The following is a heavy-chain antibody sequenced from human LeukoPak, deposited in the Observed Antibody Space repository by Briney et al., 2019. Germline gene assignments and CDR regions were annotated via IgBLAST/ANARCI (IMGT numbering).Heavy chain of an antibody. D-gene: IGHD3-9*01. CDR3: ARLERDILTGYLKFDY. V-gene: IGHV4-4*02. CDR1: GASISSDHW. CDR2: IHESGRT. Sequence: PSGTLSLTCAVSGASISSDHWWTWVRQPPGKGLEWIGEIHESGRTNYSPSLKSRVTFSVDKSRNQVSLRLNSVTAADTGVYYCARLERDILTGYLKFDYWGQGILVTVSS. J-gene: IGHJ4*02.